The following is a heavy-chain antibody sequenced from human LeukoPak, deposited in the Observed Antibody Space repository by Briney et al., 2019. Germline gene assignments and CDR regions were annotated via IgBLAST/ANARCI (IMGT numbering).Heavy chain of an antibody. D-gene: IGHD6-19*01. CDR2: IYSGGST. Sequence: PGGSLRLSCAASGFTFSSYAMSWVRQAPGKGLEWVSVIYSGGSTYYADSVKGRFTISRDNSKNTLYLQMNSLRAEDTAVYYCASPLAWDSSGWLDYWGQGTLVTVSS. CDR3: ASPLAWDSSGWLDY. CDR1: GFTFSSYA. J-gene: IGHJ4*02. V-gene: IGHV3-66*01.